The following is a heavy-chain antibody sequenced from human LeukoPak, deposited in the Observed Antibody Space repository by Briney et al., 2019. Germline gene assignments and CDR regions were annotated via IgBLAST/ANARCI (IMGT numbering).Heavy chain of an antibody. CDR1: GGSISSNTYN. J-gene: IGHJ4*02. CDR3: ARPYECGAYYNY. D-gene: IGHD3-22*01. CDR2: IYYSASA. V-gene: IGHV4-39*01. Sequence: SETLSLTCTVSGGSISSNTYNWGWIRQPPGKGLEWIGTIYYSASAHYNPSLKSRVTISVDTSKNQFSLRLTSVTAADTAVYYCARPYECGAYYNYWGQGTLVTVSS.